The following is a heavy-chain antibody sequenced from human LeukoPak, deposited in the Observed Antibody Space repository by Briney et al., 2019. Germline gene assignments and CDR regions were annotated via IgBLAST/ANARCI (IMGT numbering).Heavy chain of an antibody. CDR1: GFTFSSYS. CDR2: ISSSSSYI. D-gene: IGHD5-18*01. V-gene: IGHV3-21*01. J-gene: IGHJ4*02. CDR3: ARDGYSYGSPYFDY. Sequence: PGGSLRLSCAASGFTFSSYSMNWVRQAPGKGLEWVSSISSSSSYIYYADSVKGRFTISRDNAKISLYLQMNSLRAEDTAVYYCARDGYSYGSPYFDYWGQGTLVTVSS.